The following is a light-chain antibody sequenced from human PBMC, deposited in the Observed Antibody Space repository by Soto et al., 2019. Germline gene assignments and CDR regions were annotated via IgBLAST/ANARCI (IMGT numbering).Light chain of an antibody. CDR3: QQRSKWPVT. CDR1: QSISEF. Sequence: VVLTQSPATLSLSPGERATLSCRASQSISEFLAWYQQKPGQAPRLLIYDASNRATGTPARFSGSGSGTDFTLTISSLEAEDFALYYCQQRSKWPVTFGGGTKVDIK. CDR2: DAS. J-gene: IGKJ4*01. V-gene: IGKV3-11*01.